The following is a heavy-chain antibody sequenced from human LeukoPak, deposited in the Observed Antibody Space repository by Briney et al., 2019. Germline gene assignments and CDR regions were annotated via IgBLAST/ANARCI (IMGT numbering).Heavy chain of an antibody. Sequence: PSETLSLTCSVSGDSISLSFYYWGWIRQPPGKALEWIGSVYYSGTTSYNPSLKSRVTISVDMSKNHFSLRLRSVTAADTAVYYCARGFATAAGDYWGQGTLVTVSS. J-gene: IGHJ4*02. CDR1: GDSISLSFYY. V-gene: IGHV4-39*07. D-gene: IGHD6-13*01. CDR2: VYYSGTT. CDR3: ARGFATAAGDY.